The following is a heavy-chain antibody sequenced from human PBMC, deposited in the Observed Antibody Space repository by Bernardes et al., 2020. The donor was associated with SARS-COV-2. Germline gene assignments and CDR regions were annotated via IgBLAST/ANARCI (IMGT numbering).Heavy chain of an antibody. CDR2: IYPGDSDT. V-gene: IGHV5-51*01. Sequence: GESLKISCKGSGYSFTSYWIGWVRQMPGKGLEWMGIIYPGDSDTRYSPSFQGQVTISADKSISTAYLQWSSLKASDTAMYYCARQNRKVVPAAILGYYYYYGMDVWGQGTTVTVSS. CDR1: GYSFTSYW. D-gene: IGHD2-2*02. CDR3: ARQNRKVVPAAILGYYYYYGMDV. J-gene: IGHJ6*02.